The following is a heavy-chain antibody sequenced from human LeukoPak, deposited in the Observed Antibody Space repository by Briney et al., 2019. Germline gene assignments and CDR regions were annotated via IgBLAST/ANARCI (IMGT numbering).Heavy chain of an antibody. Sequence: ASVKVSCKASGGTFSSYAISWVRQAPGQGLEWVGGIIPIFGTANYAQKFQGRVTITTDESTSTAYMELSSLRSEDTAVYYCAKRDGYNPHLWDYWGQGTLVTVSS. CDR3: AKRDGYNPHLWDY. D-gene: IGHD5-24*01. V-gene: IGHV1-69*05. J-gene: IGHJ4*02. CDR1: GGTFSSYA. CDR2: IIPIFGTA.